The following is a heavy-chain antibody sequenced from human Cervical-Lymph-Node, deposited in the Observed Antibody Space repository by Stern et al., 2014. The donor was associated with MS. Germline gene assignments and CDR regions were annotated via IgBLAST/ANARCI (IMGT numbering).Heavy chain of an antibody. CDR2: ITNVGST. CDR1: GFTVSRDY. V-gene: IGHV3-53*01. D-gene: IGHD1-1*01. CDR3: ARDTSSPERSDW. Sequence: EVQLVESGGGVIQPGGSLRLSCTASGFTVSRDYMTWVRQAPGKGLEWVSLITNVGSTFYTDSVKGRFTISRDDSKNTAYLHMTSLRAEDTAMYYCARDTSSPERSDWWGQGTLVTVSS. J-gene: IGHJ4*02.